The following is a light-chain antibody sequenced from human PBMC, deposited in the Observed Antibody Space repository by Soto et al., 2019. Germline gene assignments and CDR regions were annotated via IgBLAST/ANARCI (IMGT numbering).Light chain of an antibody. V-gene: IGLV1-44*01. CDR2: RNT. CDR3: AAWDDSLDAWL. Sequence: QAVVTQPPSASGTPGQGVTLSCSGSASNIGSQPVSWYQHLPGTAPKLLISRNTERPSGVPARFSGSKSGTSAALAISGLQSEDEGDYYCAAWDDSLDAWLFGGGTQLTVL. J-gene: IGLJ3*02. CDR1: ASNIGSQP.